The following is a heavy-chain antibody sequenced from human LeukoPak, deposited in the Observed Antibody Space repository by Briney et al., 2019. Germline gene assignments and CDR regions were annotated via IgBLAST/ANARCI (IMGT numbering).Heavy chain of an antibody. Sequence: PGGSLRLSCVVSGFTVSSNYMSWVRQAPGKGLEWVSVIYSGGSTYYADSVKGRFTISRDNSKNTLYLQMNSLRAEGTAVYYCAKDIRAGCRFDPWGQGTLVTVSS. CDR3: AKDIRAGCRFDP. J-gene: IGHJ5*02. CDR1: GFTVSSNY. CDR2: IYSGGST. V-gene: IGHV3-53*01. D-gene: IGHD1-14*01.